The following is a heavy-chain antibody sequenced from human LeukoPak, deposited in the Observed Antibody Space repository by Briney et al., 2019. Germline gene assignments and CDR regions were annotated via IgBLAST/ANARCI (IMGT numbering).Heavy chain of an antibody. CDR2: IYYSGST. CDR3: ARAGFGELVDY. J-gene: IGHJ4*02. Sequence: SETLSLTWTVSGGSISSYYWSWIRQPPGKGLEWIGYIYYSGSTNYNPSLKSRVTISVDTSKNQFSLKLSSVTAADTAVYYCARAGFGELVDYWGQGTLVTVSS. CDR1: GGSISSYY. V-gene: IGHV4-59*01. D-gene: IGHD3-10*01.